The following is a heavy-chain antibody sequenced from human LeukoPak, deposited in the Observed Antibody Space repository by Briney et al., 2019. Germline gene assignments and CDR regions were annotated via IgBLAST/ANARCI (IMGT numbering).Heavy chain of an antibody. D-gene: IGHD3-3*01. Sequence: EASVKVSCKASGYTFTNYGITWVRQAPGQGLEWMGWISPYTGNTNYAQKLQGRVTMTTDTSTSTAYMELRSLRSDDTAVYYCARARAPEITILGISNNSFDPWGQGTLVPVSS. CDR2: ISPYTGNT. CDR3: ARARAPEITILGISNNSFDP. J-gene: IGHJ5*02. CDR1: GYTFTNYG. V-gene: IGHV1-18*01.